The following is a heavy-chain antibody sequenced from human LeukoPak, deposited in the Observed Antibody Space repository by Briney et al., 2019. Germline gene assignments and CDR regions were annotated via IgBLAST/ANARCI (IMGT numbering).Heavy chain of an antibody. Sequence: GGSLRLSCAASGFTFSSYEMNWVRQAPGKGLEWVSYISSSGSTIYYADSVKGRFTISRDNAKNSLYLQMNSLRAEDMAVYYCARSGQSSSWYNWFDPWGQGTLVTVSS. CDR1: GFTFSSYE. CDR2: ISSSGSTI. V-gene: IGHV3-48*03. J-gene: IGHJ5*02. D-gene: IGHD6-13*01. CDR3: ARSGQSSSWYNWFDP.